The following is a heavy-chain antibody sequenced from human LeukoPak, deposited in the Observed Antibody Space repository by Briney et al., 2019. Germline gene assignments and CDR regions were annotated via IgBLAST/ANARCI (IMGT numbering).Heavy chain of an antibody. Sequence: GGSLRLSCAASGFTFSSYGMHWVRQAPGKGLEWVAVISYDGSNKYYADSVKGRFTISRDNSKNTLYLQMNSLRAEDTAVYYCAKVGAVAAGYYYGMDVWGQGTTVTVSS. CDR1: GFTFSSYG. J-gene: IGHJ6*02. V-gene: IGHV3-30*18. D-gene: IGHD6-19*01. CDR3: AKVGAVAAGYYYGMDV. CDR2: ISYDGSNK.